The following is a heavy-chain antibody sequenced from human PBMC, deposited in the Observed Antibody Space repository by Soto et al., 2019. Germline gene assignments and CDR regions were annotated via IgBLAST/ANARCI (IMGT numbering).Heavy chain of an antibody. CDR3: ASSGPGSYYKGRFDY. J-gene: IGHJ4*02. Sequence: QVQLVQSGAEVKKPGSSVKVSCRASGGTFSSYAISWVRQAPGQGLEWMGGIIPIFGTANYAQKFQGRVTITADESTSTAYMELSSLRSEDMAVYYCASSGPGSYYKGRFDYWGQGTLVTVSS. CDR1: GGTFSSYA. D-gene: IGHD3-10*01. V-gene: IGHV1-69*01. CDR2: IIPIFGTA.